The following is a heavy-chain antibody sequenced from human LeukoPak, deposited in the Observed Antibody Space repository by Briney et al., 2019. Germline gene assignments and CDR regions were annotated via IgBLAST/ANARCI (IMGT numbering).Heavy chain of an antibody. CDR1: GFTFSSYA. CDR2: ISGSGGST. Sequence: GGSLRLSCAASGFTFSSYAMSWVRQAPGKGLEWVSAISGSGGSTYYADSVKGRFTISRDNAKNSVYLQVNSLRVEDTAVYYCARIGYRSSSLDYWGQGTPVTVSS. CDR3: ARIGYRSSSLDY. D-gene: IGHD6-13*01. V-gene: IGHV3-23*01. J-gene: IGHJ4*02.